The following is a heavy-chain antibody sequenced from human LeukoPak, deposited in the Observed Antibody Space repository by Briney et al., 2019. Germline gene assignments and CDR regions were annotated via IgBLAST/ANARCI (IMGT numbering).Heavy chain of an antibody. V-gene: IGHV1-46*01. D-gene: IGHD3-3*01. Sequence: ASVKVSCKASGYTVTSYYMHWVRQAPGQGLEWMGIINPSGGSTSYAQKFQGSVTMTRDMSTSTVYMELSSLRSEDTAVYYCARVPYYDFWSGYWVAYYYSMDIWGKGTTVTVSS. J-gene: IGHJ6*03. CDR3: ARVPYYDFWSGYWVAYYYSMDI. CDR1: GYTVTSYY. CDR2: INPSGGST.